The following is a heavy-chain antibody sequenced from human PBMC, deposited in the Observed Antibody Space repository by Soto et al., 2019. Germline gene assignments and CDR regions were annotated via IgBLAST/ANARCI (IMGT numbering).Heavy chain of an antibody. CDR1: GFTFSSYA. V-gene: IGHV3-30-3*01. CDR3: ASPPYGDPVWGYFQH. D-gene: IGHD4-17*01. J-gene: IGHJ1*01. CDR2: ISYDGSNK. Sequence: QVQLVESGGGVVQPGRSLRLSCAASGFTFSSYAMHWVRQAPGKGLEWVAVISYDGSNKYYADSVKGRFTISRDNSKNTLYLQMNSLRAEDTAVYYCASPPYGDPVWGYFQHWGQGTLVTVSS.